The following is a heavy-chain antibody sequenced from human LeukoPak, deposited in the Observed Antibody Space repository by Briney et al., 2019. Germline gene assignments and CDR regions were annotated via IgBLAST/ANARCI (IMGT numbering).Heavy chain of an antibody. V-gene: IGHV1-2*02. D-gene: IGHD1-20*01. Sequence: ASVKVSFTASGYTFTGYYMPWVRQAPGQGLEWMGWINPNSGGTNYAQKFHGRVTMTRDTSISTAYMELSRLRSDDTAVYYCARFNWNDVVLDYWGQGTLVTVSS. CDR2: INPNSGGT. J-gene: IGHJ4*02. CDR3: ARFNWNDVVLDY. CDR1: GYTFTGYY.